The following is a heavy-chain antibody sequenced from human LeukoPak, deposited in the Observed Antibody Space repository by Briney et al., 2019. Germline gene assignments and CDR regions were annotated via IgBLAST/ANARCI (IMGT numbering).Heavy chain of an antibody. J-gene: IGHJ5*02. CDR3: ARDSGGRYFDWPHQSGFAYNWFDP. V-gene: IGHV1-69*05. CDR1: GGTFSSYA. D-gene: IGHD3-9*01. CDR2: IIPIFGTA. Sequence: GSSVKVSSKASGGTFSSYAISWVRQAPGQGLEWMGGIIPIFGTANYAQKFQGRVTITTDESTSPAYMELSSLRSEDTAVYYCARDSGGRYFDWPHQSGFAYNWFDPWGQGTLVTVSS.